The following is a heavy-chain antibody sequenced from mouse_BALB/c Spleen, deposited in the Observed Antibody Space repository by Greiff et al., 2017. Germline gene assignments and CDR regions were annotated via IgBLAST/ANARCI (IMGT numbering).Heavy chain of an antibody. V-gene: IGHV3-2*02. Sequence: ESGPGLVKPSQSLSLTCTVTGYSITSDYAWNWIRQFPGNKLEWMGYISYSGSTSYNPSLKSRISITRDTSKNQFFLQLNSVTTEDTATYYCASGGNTAGFAYWGQGTLVTVSA. D-gene: IGHD1-2*01. CDR3: ASGGNTAGFAY. J-gene: IGHJ3*01. CDR1: GYSITSDYA. CDR2: ISYSGST.